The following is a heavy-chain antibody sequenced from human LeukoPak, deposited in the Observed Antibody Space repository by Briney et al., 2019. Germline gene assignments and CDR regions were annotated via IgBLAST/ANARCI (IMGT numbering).Heavy chain of an antibody. Sequence: RGSLRFSCVGSGFTFSSYWMHWVRQAPGKGLEWVAVIRPDGSHISYVDPVKGRFTISRDNSNNMLYLQMSSLRAEDTALYYCLREVDWKYAFDYWGRGTLVTVSS. J-gene: IGHJ4*02. V-gene: IGHV3-33*08. D-gene: IGHD1-7*01. CDR1: GFTFSSYW. CDR2: IRPDGSHI. CDR3: LREVDWKYAFDY.